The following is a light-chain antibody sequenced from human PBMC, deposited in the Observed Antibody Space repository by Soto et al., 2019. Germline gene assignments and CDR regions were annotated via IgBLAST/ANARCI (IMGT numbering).Light chain of an antibody. CDR1: QSVSSN. V-gene: IGKV3-15*01. J-gene: IGKJ4*01. CDR3: QQYNNWPLT. Sequence: EIVMTQSPATLSVSPGERATLSCRASQSVSSNLAWYQQKPGQAPRLLIHGASTRATGIPARFSGSGSGTEFPLTISSLQSEDFAVYYCQQYNNWPLTFGGGTKVEIK. CDR2: GAS.